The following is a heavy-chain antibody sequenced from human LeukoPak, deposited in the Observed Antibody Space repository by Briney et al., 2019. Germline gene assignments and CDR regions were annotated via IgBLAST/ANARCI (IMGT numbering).Heavy chain of an antibody. V-gene: IGHV4-59*12. D-gene: IGHD3-16*02. Sequence: PSETLSLTCTVSGGSIYSYYWSWIRQPPGKGLEWIGYFYYPGSTNYNPSLTSRVTMSVDTSKNHFSLKLSSVTAADTAVYYCARGFEYYDYVWGSYRRLTSYYFDYWGQGTLVTVSS. CDR3: ARGFEYYDYVWGSYRRLTSYYFDY. CDR2: FYYPGST. CDR1: GGSIYSYY. J-gene: IGHJ4*02.